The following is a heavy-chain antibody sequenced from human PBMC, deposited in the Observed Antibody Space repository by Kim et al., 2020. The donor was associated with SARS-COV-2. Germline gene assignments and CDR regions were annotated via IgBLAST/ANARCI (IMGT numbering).Heavy chain of an antibody. V-gene: IGHV3-7*03. CDR3: ARTDFAAAGNY. D-gene: IGHD6-13*01. CDR2: T. J-gene: IGHJ4*02. Sequence: TYCVDSAKGRFTVSIYNAKNSLSMQMNSLRAEDTAVYYCARTDFAAAGNYWGQGTLVTVSS.